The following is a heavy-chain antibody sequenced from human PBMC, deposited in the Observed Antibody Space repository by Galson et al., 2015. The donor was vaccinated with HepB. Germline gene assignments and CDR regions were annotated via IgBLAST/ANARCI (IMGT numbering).Heavy chain of an antibody. J-gene: IGHJ3*02. V-gene: IGHV3-30*03. CDR2: ISYDGSNK. CDR3: ARESSTREKPYAFDI. Sequence: SLRLSCAASGFTFSSYGMHWVRQAPGKGLEWVAVISYDGSNKYYADSVKGRFTISRDNSKNTLYLQMNSLRAEDTAVYYCARESSTREKPYAFDIWGQGTMVTVSS. CDR1: GFTFSSYG. D-gene: IGHD6-13*01.